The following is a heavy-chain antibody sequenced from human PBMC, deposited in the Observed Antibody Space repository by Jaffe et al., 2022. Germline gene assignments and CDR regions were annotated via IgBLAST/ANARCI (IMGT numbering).Heavy chain of an antibody. CDR2: IDWDDDK. CDR3: ARSRYSYGYDAVLSEGFDY. J-gene: IGHJ4*02. V-gene: IGHV2-70*20. D-gene: IGHD5-18*01. Sequence: QVTLRESGPALVKPTQTLTLTCTFSGFSLSTSGMCVSWVRQPPGKALEWLALIDWDDDKYYSTSLKTRLTISKDTSKNQVVLTMTNMDPVDTATYYCARSRYSYGYDAVLSEGFDYWGQGTLVTVSS. CDR1: GFSLSTSGMC.